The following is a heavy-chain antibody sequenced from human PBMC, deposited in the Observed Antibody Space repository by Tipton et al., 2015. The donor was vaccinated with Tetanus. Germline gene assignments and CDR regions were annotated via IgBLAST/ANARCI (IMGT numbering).Heavy chain of an antibody. V-gene: IGHV3-7*03. Sequence: GSLRLSCAASGFTFSSYWMTWVRQAPGKGLEWVANIKEDGREKYYVDSVKVRFTISRDNAKNSLSLQMNSVRAEDTALYYCAKYSGSCSTFDYWGQGTLVTVSS. D-gene: IGHD6-13*01. J-gene: IGHJ4*02. CDR2: IKEDGREK. CDR3: AKYSGSCSTFDY. CDR1: GFTFSSYW.